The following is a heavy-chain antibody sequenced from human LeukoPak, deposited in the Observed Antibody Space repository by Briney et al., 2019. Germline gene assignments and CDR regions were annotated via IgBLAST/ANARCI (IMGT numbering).Heavy chain of an antibody. CDR3: ARSGGLQKFDY. D-gene: IGHD4-11*01. Sequence: GGSLRLSCAASGFTFTNYAITWIRQAPGKGLEWVSTISGSGHNTYYADSVQGRFTISRDNSKNTLFLQMNSLRAEDTAVYYCARSGGLQKFDYWGQGTLVTVSS. V-gene: IGHV3-23*01. J-gene: IGHJ4*02. CDR1: GFTFTNYA. CDR2: ISGSGHNT.